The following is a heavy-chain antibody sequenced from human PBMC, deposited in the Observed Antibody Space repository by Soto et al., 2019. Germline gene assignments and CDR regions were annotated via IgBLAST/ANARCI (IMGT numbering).Heavy chain of an antibody. CDR2: ISAYNGNT. Sequence: ASVKVSCKASGYTFTSYGISWVRQAPGQGLEWMGWISAYNGNTNYAQKLQGRVTMTTDTSTSTAYMELRSLRSDDTAVYYCARGVAGNYYYYYGMDVWGQGTTVTVSS. D-gene: IGHD6-19*01. CDR3: ARGVAGNYYYYYGMDV. J-gene: IGHJ6*02. V-gene: IGHV1-18*01. CDR1: GYTFTSYG.